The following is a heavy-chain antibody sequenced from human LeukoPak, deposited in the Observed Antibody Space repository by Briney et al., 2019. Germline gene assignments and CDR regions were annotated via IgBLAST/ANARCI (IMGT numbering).Heavy chain of an antibody. CDR2: INAGNGNT. CDR3: ARDRLVYAIPYYGMDV. Sequence: GASVKVSCKASGYTFTSYAIHWVRQAPRQGLEWMGWINAGNGNTKYSQKFQGRVTITRDTSASTAYMELSSLRSEDTTVYFCARDRLVYAIPYYGMDVWGQGTTVTVSS. CDR1: GYTFTSYA. V-gene: IGHV1-3*01. D-gene: IGHD2-8*01. J-gene: IGHJ6*02.